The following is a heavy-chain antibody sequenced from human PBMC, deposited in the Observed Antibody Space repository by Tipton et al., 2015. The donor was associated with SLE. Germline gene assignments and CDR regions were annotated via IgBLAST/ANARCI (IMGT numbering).Heavy chain of an antibody. V-gene: IGHV1-2*02. J-gene: IGHJ1*01. Sequence: QSGAEVKKPGASVKVSCKASGYTFTGYYMHWVRQAPGQGLEWMGWINPNSGGTNYAQKFQGRVTMTRDTSISTAYMELSRLRSDDTAVYYCARVARRIAARPDSEYVQHWGQGTLVTVSS. CDR3: ARVARRIAARPDSEYVQH. CDR1: GYTFTGYY. CDR2: INPNSGGT. D-gene: IGHD6-6*01.